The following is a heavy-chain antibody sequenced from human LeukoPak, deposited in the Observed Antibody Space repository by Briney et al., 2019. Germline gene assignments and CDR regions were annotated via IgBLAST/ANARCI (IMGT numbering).Heavy chain of an antibody. D-gene: IGHD3-22*01. CDR1: GFTFDDYA. Sequence: GGSLRLSCAVSGFTFDDYAMHWVRQVPGKGLEWVSGISWNSDTIDLADSVKGRFTISRDNAKSTLYLEMKNLRAEDTAVYYCAKVDYYDSSGNYPNWFDPWGQGTLVTVTS. CDR3: AKVDYYDSSGNYPNWFDP. J-gene: IGHJ5*02. CDR2: ISWNSDTI. V-gene: IGHV3-9*01.